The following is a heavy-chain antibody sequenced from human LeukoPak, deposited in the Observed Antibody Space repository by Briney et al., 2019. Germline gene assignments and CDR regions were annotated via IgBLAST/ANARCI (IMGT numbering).Heavy chain of an antibody. CDR2: INHSGGT. CDR3: ARAGLNCSGGSCYNLDY. D-gene: IGHD2-15*01. Sequence: SETLSLTCAVYGGSFSGYYWSWIRQPPGKGLEWIGEINHSGGTNYNPSLKSRVTISVDTSKNQFSLKLSSVTAADTAVYYCARAGLNCSGGSCYNLDYWGQGTLATVSS. J-gene: IGHJ4*02. V-gene: IGHV4-34*01. CDR1: GGSFSGYY.